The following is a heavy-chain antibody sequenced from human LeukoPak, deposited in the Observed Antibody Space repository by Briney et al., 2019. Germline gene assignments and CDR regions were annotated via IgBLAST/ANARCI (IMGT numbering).Heavy chain of an antibody. V-gene: IGHV3-9*01. CDR3: AKPEKGAVAFDI. CDR2: ISWNSGSI. J-gene: IGHJ3*02. CDR1: GFTFDDYA. Sequence: PGGTLRLSCAASGFTFDDYAMHWVRQAPGKGLEWVSGISWNSGSIGYADSVKGRFTISRDNSKNTLYLQMNSLRAEDTAVYYCAKPEKGAVAFDIWGQGTMVTVSS. D-gene: IGHD6-19*01.